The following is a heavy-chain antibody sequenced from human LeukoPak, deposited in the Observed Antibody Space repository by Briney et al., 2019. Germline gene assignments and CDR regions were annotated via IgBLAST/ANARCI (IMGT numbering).Heavy chain of an antibody. CDR3: ARVATYYDSSGYNSGYFDX. D-gene: IGHD3-22*01. CDR1: GFTFSSYW. J-gene: IGHJ4*02. CDR2: INTDGSST. Sequence: GGSLRLSCAASGFTFSSYWMHWVRQAPGKGLVWVSRINTDGSSTTYADSVKGRFTISRDNAKNTLYLQMDSLRAEDTAVYYCARVATYYDSSGYNSGYFDXWGQGTLVTVS. V-gene: IGHV3-74*01.